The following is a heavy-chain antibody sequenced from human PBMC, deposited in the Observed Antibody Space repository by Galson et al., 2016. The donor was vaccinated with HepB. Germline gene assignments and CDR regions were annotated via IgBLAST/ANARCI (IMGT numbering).Heavy chain of an antibody. V-gene: IGHV1-69*13. CDR2: IIPMFGTT. CDR3: ARGAPDFWSAYYKPHAFDM. J-gene: IGHJ3*02. D-gene: IGHD3-3*01. Sequence: SVKVSCKASGGTLSRYAINWVRQAPGQGPEWMGGIIPMFGTTNYAQKFQGRVTITVEDSTSTAYMELSSLRSEDTAVHYCARGAPDFWSAYYKPHAFDMWGQWTMVTVSS. CDR1: GGTLSRYA.